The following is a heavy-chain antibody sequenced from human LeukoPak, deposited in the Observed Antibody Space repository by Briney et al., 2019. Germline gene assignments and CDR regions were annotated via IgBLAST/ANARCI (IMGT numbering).Heavy chain of an antibody. D-gene: IGHD2-2*01. CDR1: GGSISSGGYY. CDR2: IYYSGST. J-gene: IGHJ4*02. Sequence: SETLSLTCTVAGGSISSGGYYWSWIRQPPGKGLEWIGYIYYSGSTYYNPSLKSRVTISVDTSKNQFSLKLSSVTAADTAVYYCARDKCSSTSCYFDYWGQGTLVTVSS. V-gene: IGHV4-30-4*08. CDR3: ARDKCSSTSCYFDY.